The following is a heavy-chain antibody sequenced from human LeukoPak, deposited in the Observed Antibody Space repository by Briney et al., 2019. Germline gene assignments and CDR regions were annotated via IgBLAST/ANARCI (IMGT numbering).Heavy chain of an antibody. V-gene: IGHV4-61*02. D-gene: IGHD3-3*01. CDR2: IYTSGST. CDR3: AREGVVSPGDY. J-gene: IGHJ4*02. Sequence: PSQTLSLTCTVSGGSISSGSYYWSWIRQPAGKGLEWIGRIYTSGSTNYNPSLKSRVTISVDTSKNQFSLKLSSVTAADTAVYYCAREGVVSPGDYWGQGTLVTVSS. CDR1: GGSISSGSYY.